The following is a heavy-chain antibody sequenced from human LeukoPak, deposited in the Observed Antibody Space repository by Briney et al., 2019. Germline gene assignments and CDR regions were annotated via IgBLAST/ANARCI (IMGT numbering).Heavy chain of an antibody. CDR2: MNPNSGNT. D-gene: IGHD6-13*01. CDR3: ARNGQQVRYFQH. CDR1: EYTFTNYD. J-gene: IGHJ1*01. Sequence: ASVKVSCKASEYTFTNYDINWGRQATGQGLEWMGWMNPNSGNTNYAQKFQGRVTMTRNTSISTAYMELSSLTSEDTAVYFCARNGQQVRYFQHWGQGTLVTVSS. V-gene: IGHV1-8*01.